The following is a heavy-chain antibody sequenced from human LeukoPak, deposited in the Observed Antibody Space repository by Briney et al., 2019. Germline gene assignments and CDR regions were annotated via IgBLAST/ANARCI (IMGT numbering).Heavy chain of an antibody. CDR3: AKDNDYYGSGSYMDV. CDR2: ISGSGGST. V-gene: IGHV3-23*01. J-gene: IGHJ6*03. D-gene: IGHD3-10*01. Sequence: SGGSLRLSCAASGFTFSSYAMSWVRQAPGKGLEWVSAISGSGGSTYYADSVKGRFTISRDNSKNTLYLQMNSLRAEDTAVYYCAKDNDYYGSGSYMDVWGKGTTVTVSS. CDR1: GFTFSSYA.